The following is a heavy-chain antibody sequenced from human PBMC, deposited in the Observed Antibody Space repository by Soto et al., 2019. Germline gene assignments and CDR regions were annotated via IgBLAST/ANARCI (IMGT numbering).Heavy chain of an antibody. CDR2: ISPGGDST. V-gene: IGHV3-23*01. J-gene: IGHJ6*03. D-gene: IGHD1-1*01. Sequence: EVQLLESGRGLVQPGGSLRLSCAASGFNFNIYAMTWVRQAPGKGLEWVSTISPGGDSTYFADSVKGRVTISRDNSKNTLSLQMNSLRAEDTATYFCAKALGNPYYYYYMDVWGTGTTVTVSS. CDR3: AKALGNPYYYYYMDV. CDR1: GFNFNIYA.